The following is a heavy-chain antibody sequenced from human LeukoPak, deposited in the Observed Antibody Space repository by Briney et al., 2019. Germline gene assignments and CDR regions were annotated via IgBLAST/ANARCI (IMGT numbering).Heavy chain of an antibody. CDR1: GGSISSYY. CDR3: AREYGRG. V-gene: IGHV4-59*12. Sequence: SETXSLTCTVSGGSISSYYWSWIRQPPGKRLEWIGYFYYGGSTNINPSLKSRVTISVDTSKNQFSLRLSSVTAADTAVYYCAREYGRGWGQGTLVTVSS. J-gene: IGHJ4*02. D-gene: IGHD4-17*01. CDR2: FYYGGST.